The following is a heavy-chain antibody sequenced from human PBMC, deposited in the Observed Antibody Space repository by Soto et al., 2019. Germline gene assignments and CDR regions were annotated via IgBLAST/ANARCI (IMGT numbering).Heavy chain of an antibody. CDR1: GFSFSTSAVG. CDR3: AHVYWAAAGTRYYFDY. CDR2: IYWDAAK. Sequence: QITLTESGPTLVKPTQTLTLTCTFSGFSFSTSAVGVGWIRQPPGKALEWLALIYWDAAKRYSPSLKSRITITKDTSRNQVVLTMTNLDPVDTATYYCAHVYWAAAGTRYYFDYWGQGTLVTVSS. D-gene: IGHD6-19*01. V-gene: IGHV2-5*02. J-gene: IGHJ4*02.